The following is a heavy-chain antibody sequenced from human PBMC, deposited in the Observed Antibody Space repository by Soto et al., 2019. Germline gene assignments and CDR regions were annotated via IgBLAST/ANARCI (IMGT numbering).Heavy chain of an antibody. CDR3: AKAPPPYFDCSGGSCYSSGFDY. Sequence: PGGSLRLSCAASGFTFGSYAMSWVRQAPGKGLEWVSAISGSGGSTYYADSVKGRFTISRDNSKNTLYLQLNSLRAEDTAVYYCAKAPPPYFDCSGGSCYSSGFDYWGQGTLVTVSS. CDR2: ISGSGGST. CDR1: GFTFGSYA. D-gene: IGHD2-15*01. J-gene: IGHJ4*02. V-gene: IGHV3-23*01.